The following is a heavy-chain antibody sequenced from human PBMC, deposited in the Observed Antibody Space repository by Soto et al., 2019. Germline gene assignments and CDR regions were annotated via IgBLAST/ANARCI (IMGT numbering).Heavy chain of an antibody. CDR2: ISYDGSNK. CDR3: AAGGYCTSTSCYLNWFDP. J-gene: IGHJ5*02. V-gene: IGHV3-30-3*01. Sequence: QVQLVESGGGVVQPGRSLRLSCAASGFTFSSYAMHWVRQAPGKCLEWVALISYDGSNKYYADYVKGRFTISRDNPKNTLYLQMNSLRAEETAVYYCAAGGYCTSTSCYLNWFDPWGQGTLVSVSS. CDR1: GFTFSSYA. D-gene: IGHD2-2*01.